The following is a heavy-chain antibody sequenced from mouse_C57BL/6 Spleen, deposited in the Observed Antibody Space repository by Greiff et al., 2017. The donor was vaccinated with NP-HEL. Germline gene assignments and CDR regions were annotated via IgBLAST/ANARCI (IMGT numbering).Heavy chain of an antibody. Sequence: EVKVEESGPELVKPGASVKISCKASGYSFTGYYMHWVKQSHGNILDWIGYIYPYNGVSSYNQKFKGKATLTVDKSSSTAYMELRSLTSEDSAVYYCARGPNYSNPWFAYWGQGTLVTVSA. J-gene: IGHJ3*01. D-gene: IGHD2-5*01. CDR3: ARGPNYSNPWFAY. CDR1: GYSFTGYY. CDR2: IYPYNGVS. V-gene: IGHV1-31*01.